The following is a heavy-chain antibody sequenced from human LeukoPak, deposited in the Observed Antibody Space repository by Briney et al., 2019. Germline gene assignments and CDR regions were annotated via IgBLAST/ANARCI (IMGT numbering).Heavy chain of an antibody. CDR2: IKPDGSDK. CDR1: GFIIRSHS. D-gene: IGHD5-24*01. V-gene: IGHV3-7*01. Sequence: GGSLRLSCVCPGFIIRSHSVYCVRQSPGKGLEWVANIKPDGSDKYYVDSARGRFTVSRDNAKNSAFLQMNSLRAEDTSIYYCATISAQSFDIWGQGTLVSVSS. J-gene: IGHJ3*02. CDR3: ATISAQSFDI.